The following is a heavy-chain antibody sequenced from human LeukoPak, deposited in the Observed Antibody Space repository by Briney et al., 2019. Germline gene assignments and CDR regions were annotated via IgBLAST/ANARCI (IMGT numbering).Heavy chain of an antibody. J-gene: IGHJ4*02. CDR1: GFTFSSYS. V-gene: IGHV3-30-3*01. CDR2: ISYDGSNK. CDR3: ARTAGGTPPHLPDLLNYFDY. D-gene: IGHD1-26*01. Sequence: QPGRSLRLSCAASGFTFSSYSMHWVRQAPGKGLEWVSVISYDGSNKYYADSVKGRFTISRDNSKNTLYLQMNSLRAEDTAVYYCARTAGGTPPHLPDLLNYFDYWGQGTLVTVSS.